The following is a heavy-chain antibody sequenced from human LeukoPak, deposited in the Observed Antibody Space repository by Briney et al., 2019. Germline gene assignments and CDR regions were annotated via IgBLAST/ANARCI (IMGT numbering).Heavy chain of an antibody. J-gene: IGHJ4*02. Sequence: GGSLRLSCSASGFTFSNYNMNWVRQTPGKGLEWVSCISGSSSYIYYADSVKGRFTISRDNAKNSLYLQISNLRADDTAVYYCTRDASGSYSNYWGQGTLVTVSS. CDR1: GFTFSNYN. V-gene: IGHV3-21*01. D-gene: IGHD3-10*01. CDR2: ISGSSSYI. CDR3: TRDASGSYSNY.